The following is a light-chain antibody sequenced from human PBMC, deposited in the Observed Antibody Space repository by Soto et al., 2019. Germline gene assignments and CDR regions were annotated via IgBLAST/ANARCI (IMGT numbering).Light chain of an antibody. CDR2: DVA. CDR1: SSDVGGSNF. V-gene: IGLV2-14*03. Sequence: QPALTQPASVSDSPGQSITISCTGTSSDVGGSNFVSWYQQHPGKPPKLIIYDVANRPSGVSNRFSGSKSGSTASLIISRLQTEDEADYYCVSYTSSATYVFGTGTQGTVL. J-gene: IGLJ1*01. CDR3: VSYTSSATYV.